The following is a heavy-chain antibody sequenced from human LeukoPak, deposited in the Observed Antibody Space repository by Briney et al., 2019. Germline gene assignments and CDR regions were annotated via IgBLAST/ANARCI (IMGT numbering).Heavy chain of an antibody. CDR3: ARQTGSGLFILP. D-gene: IGHD3/OR15-3a*01. Sequence: SETLSLTCTVSGVSISSSNSYWGWIRQPPGRGLEWIGSIYYSGNTYYNAPLKSQVSISIDTSKNQFSLRLTSVTAADTAVYYCARQTGSGLFILPGGQGTLVTVSS. CDR2: IYYSGNT. V-gene: IGHV4-39*01. CDR1: GVSISSSNSY. J-gene: IGHJ4*02.